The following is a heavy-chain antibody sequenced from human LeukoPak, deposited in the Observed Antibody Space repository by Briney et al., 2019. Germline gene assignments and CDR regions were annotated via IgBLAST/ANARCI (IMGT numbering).Heavy chain of an antibody. CDR3: AKDRGSYRPHRADY. V-gene: IGHV3-23*01. CDR1: GFTFSSYA. D-gene: IGHD3-16*02. CDR2: ISGSGGST. Sequence: GGSLRLSCAASGFTFSSYAMSWVRQAPGKGLEWVSAISGSGGSTYYADSVKGPFTISRDNSKNTLYLQMNSLRAEDTAVYYWAKDRGSYRPHRADYWGQGTLVTVSS. J-gene: IGHJ4*02.